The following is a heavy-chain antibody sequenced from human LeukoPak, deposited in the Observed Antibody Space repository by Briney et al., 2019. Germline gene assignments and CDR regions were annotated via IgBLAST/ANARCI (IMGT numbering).Heavy chain of an antibody. CDR3: AREIRYYMDV. J-gene: IGHJ6*03. CDR1: GFTFSSYS. Sequence: PGGSLRLSCAASGFTFSSYSMNWVRQDPGKGQEWVSYISSSSSTIYYADSVKGRFTISRDNAKNSLYLQMNSLRAEDTAVYYCAREIRYYMDVWGKGTTVTVSS. CDR2: ISSSSSTI. V-gene: IGHV3-48*01.